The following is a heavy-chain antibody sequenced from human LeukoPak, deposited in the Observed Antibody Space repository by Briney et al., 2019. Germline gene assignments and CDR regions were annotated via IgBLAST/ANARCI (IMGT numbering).Heavy chain of an antibody. D-gene: IGHD6-13*01. V-gene: IGHV1-8*01. CDR3: ARTAAAGKVYYYYMDV. CDR1: GYTFTSYD. Sequence: ASVKVSCKASGYTFTSYDINWVRQAPGQGLEWMGWMNPNSGNTVYAQKFQGRVTMTSNTSISTAYMELSSLRSEDTAVYYCARTAAAGKVYYYYMDVWGKGTTVTVSS. J-gene: IGHJ6*03. CDR2: MNPNSGNT.